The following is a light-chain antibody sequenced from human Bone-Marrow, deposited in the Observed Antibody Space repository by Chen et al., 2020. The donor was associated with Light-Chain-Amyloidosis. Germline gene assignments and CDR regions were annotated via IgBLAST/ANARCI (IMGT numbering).Light chain of an antibody. Sequence: DIRLTQSPSSLSVSVGDRGTITCRASQNIGTYLNWYQQKSGRAPKLLLAGAYNRQSGVPTRFGRTGSGTEFSLSITSLKPEQYATYYCEQSRTFRTYGQGSKV. CDR2: GAY. CDR3: EQSRTFRT. CDR1: QNIGTY. J-gene: IGKJ1*01. V-gene: IGKV1-39*01.